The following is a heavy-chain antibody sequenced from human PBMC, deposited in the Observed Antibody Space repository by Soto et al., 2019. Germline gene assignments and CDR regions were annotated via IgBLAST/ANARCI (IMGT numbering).Heavy chain of an antibody. CDR1: GDSVSSNSAA. CDR3: ARVYDSSGYYYSSHKGWFDP. V-gene: IGHV6-1*01. D-gene: IGHD3-22*01. CDR2: TYYRSKWYN. J-gene: IGHJ5*02. Sequence: SQTLSLTCAISGDSVSSNSAAWNWIRQSPSRGLEWLGRTYYRSKWYNDYAVSVKSRITINPDTSKNQFSLQLNSVTPEDTAVYYCARVYDSSGYYYSSHKGWFDPWGQGTLVTVSS.